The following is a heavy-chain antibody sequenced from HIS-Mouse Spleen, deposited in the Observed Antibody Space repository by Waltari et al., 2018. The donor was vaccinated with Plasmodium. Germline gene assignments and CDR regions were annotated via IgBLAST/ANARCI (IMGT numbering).Heavy chain of an antibody. CDR3: ARGPGYSSGWYYCDY. D-gene: IGHD6-19*01. V-gene: IGHV4-34*01. CDR1: GGSFSGYY. CDR2: IKHSGRT. Sequence: QVQLQQWGAGLLKPSETLSLTCAVYGGSFSGYYWSWIRQPPGEGLEWIGEIKHSGRTNYNPSLKRRVTISVDTSKNQFSLKLSSGTAADTAVYYCARGPGYSSGWYYCDYWGQGTLVTVSS. J-gene: IGHJ4*02.